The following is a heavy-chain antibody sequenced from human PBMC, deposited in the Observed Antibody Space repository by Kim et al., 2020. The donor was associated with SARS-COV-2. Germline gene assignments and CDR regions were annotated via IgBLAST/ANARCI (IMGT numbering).Heavy chain of an antibody. J-gene: IGHJ4*02. Sequence: AQKLQGRVTMTTDTSTSTAYMELRSLRSDDTAVYYCARGDAFCSCRYFDYWGQGTLVTVSS. V-gene: IGHV1-18*01. D-gene: IGHD3-3*01. CDR3: ARGDAFCSCRYFDY.